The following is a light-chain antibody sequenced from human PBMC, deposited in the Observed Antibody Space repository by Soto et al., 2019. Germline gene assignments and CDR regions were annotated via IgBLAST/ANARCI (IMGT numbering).Light chain of an antibody. CDR3: QRYNRWPLS. V-gene: IGKV3D-15*01. J-gene: IGKJ4*01. CDR1: QSVESY. Sequence: EIVLTQSPVTLSLSPGKMSTLSCRASQSVESYLAWYQQKPGQAPRLLIYEASNRASGIPARLSGGGYGTELTITINSLQSEDFEVYYCQRYNRWPLSFGGGTKVDIK. CDR2: EAS.